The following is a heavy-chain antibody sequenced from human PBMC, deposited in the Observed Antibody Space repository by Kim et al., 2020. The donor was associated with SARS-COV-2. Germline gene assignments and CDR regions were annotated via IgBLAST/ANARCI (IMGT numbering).Heavy chain of an antibody. CDR1: GYTFDTFS. CDR2: INGGNGNT. V-gene: IGHV1-3*01. D-gene: IGHD3-10*01. CDR3: AREGSGSYNWLDP. J-gene: IGHJ5*02. Sequence: ASVKVSCKASGYTFDTFSLYLLRQAPGQRFEWMGGINGGNGNTRYSQNFQGRVIFTRDTSATTAYMELTSLTFKDTAGDYCAREGSGSYNWLDPWGHGAL.